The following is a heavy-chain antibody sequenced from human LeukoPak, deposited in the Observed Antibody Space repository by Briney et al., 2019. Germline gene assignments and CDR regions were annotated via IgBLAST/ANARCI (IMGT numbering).Heavy chain of an antibody. D-gene: IGHD3-22*01. Sequence: GGSLRLSCAASGFTFSSYSMNWVRQAPGKGLEWVSYISSSSSTIYYADSVKGRFTISRDNAKNSLYLQMNSLRAEDTAVYYCARDLTYYYDKGPDYWGQGTLVTVSS. CDR3: ARDLTYYYDKGPDY. CDR2: ISSSSSTI. V-gene: IGHV3-48*01. CDR1: GFTFSSYS. J-gene: IGHJ4*02.